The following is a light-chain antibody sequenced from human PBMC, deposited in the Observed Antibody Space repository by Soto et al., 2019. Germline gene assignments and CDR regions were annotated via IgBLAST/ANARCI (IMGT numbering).Light chain of an antibody. J-gene: IGKJ1*01. CDR1: QRIGSN. CDR3: QQWIRWT. CDR2: GAS. V-gene: IGKV3-15*01. Sequence: EIVMTQSPATLSASPRDRVTLSCRASQRIGSNLAWYQQKPGQAPRLLIYGASTRAAGIPARFSGSGSETEFTLTISGLQSEDFALYHGQQWIRWTFGQGTRLELK.